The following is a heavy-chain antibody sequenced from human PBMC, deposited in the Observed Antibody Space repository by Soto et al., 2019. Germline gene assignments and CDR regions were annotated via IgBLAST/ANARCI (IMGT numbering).Heavy chain of an antibody. D-gene: IGHD2-2*01. Sequence: RSQTLSLTCAISGDSVSSNSAAWNWIRQSPSRGLEWLGRTYYRSKWYNDYAVSVKSRITINPDTSKNQFSLQLNSVTPEDTAVYYCARVSTSFVVPAAMDYYYYGMDVWGQGTTVTVSS. V-gene: IGHV6-1*01. CDR1: GDSVSSNSAA. CDR2: TYYRSKWYN. J-gene: IGHJ6*02. CDR3: ARVSTSFVVPAAMDYYYYGMDV.